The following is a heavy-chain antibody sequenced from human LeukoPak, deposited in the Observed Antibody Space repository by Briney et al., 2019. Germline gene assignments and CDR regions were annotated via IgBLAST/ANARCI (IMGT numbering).Heavy chain of an antibody. CDR2: IKEDGTAK. CDR3: AKRNAFDF. Sequence: GGSLRLSCAASGFTFSSYGMHWVRQAPGKGLEWVANIKEDGTAKYYVESVKGRFTISRDNSKSSVFLQMNSLRGEDTAVYYCAKRNAFDFWGHGTMVTVSS. CDR1: GFTFSSYG. V-gene: IGHV3-7*01. J-gene: IGHJ3*01.